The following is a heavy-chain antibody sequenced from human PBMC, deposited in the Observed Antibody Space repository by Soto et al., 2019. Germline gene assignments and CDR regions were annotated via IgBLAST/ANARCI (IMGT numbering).Heavy chain of an antibody. V-gene: IGHV1-3*01. CDR3: ARDLTNCGDYRY. CDR2: INAGNGNT. CDR1: GYTFTSYA. J-gene: IGHJ4*02. D-gene: IGHD4-17*01. Sequence: ASVKVSCKASGYTFTSYAMHWVRQAPGQRLEWMGWINAGNGNTKYSQKFQGRVTITRDTSASTAYMELSSLRSEDTAVYYCARDLTNCGDYRYWAQGTLVPVSS.